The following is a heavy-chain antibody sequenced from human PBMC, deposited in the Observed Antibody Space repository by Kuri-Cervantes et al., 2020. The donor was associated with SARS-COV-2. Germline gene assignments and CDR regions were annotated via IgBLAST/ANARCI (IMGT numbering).Heavy chain of an antibody. CDR3: AKEEKVLRFLEWLGGMDV. Sequence: LSLTCAASGFTFSNYGMHWVRQAPGKGLEWVAVISYDGSNKYYADSVKGRFTISRDNSKNTLYLQMNSPRAEDTAVYYCAKEEKVLRFLEWLGGMDVWGQGTTVTVSS. D-gene: IGHD3-3*01. J-gene: IGHJ6*02. V-gene: IGHV3-30*18. CDR2: ISYDGSNK. CDR1: GFTFSNYG.